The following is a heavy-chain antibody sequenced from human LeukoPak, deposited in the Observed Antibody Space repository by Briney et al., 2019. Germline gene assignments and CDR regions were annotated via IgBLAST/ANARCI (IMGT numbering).Heavy chain of an antibody. CDR2: ISWNSGSI. CDR1: GFTFDDYA. J-gene: IGHJ6*02. V-gene: IGHV3-9*01. D-gene: IGHD3-22*01. Sequence: PGRSLRLSCAASGFTFDDYAMHWVRQVPGKGLEWVSRISWNSGSIGYADSVKGRFTISRDNAKNSLYLQMNSLRAEDTALYYCAKDISYYDSSGYNYYYGMDVWGQGTTVTVSS. CDR3: AKDISYYDSSGYNYYYGMDV.